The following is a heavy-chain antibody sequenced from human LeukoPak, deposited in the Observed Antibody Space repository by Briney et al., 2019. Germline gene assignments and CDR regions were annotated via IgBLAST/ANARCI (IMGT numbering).Heavy chain of an antibody. V-gene: IGHV4-59*01. J-gene: IGHJ4*02. CDR2: IYYSGST. CDR3: AITDGITGTVDY. Sequence: IGYIYYSGSTNYNPSLKSRVTISVDTSKNQFSLKLSSVTAADTAVYYCAITDGITGTVDYWGQGTLVTVSS. D-gene: IGHD1-20*01.